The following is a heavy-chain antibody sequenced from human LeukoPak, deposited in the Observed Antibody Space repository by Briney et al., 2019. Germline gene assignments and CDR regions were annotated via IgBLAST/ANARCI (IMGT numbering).Heavy chain of an antibody. CDR3: ARSKRNGFDI. CDR2: ISGSSSPI. CDR1: GFTFSTYS. V-gene: IGHV3-48*01. J-gene: IGHJ3*02. Sequence: GGSLRLSCAASGFTFSTYSMNWVRQAPGKGLEWVSYISGSSSPIYYADSVKGRFTISRDNAKNSLYLQMNSLRAEDTAVYYCARSKRNGFDIWGQGTMVTVSS.